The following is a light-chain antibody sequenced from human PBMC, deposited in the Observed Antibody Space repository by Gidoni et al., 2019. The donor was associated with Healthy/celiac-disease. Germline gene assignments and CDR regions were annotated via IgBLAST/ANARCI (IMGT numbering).Light chain of an antibody. CDR2: RNS. Sequence: QSVLTQPPSVSVAPGQRVTISCTGSSSNIGAGYDVHWYQQLPGTAPKLLIYRNSNRPSGVPDRFSGSKSGTSASLAITGLQAEDEADYYCQSYDSSLSDVVFGGGTKLTVL. CDR1: SSNIGAGYD. V-gene: IGLV1-40*01. CDR3: QSYDSSLSDVV. J-gene: IGLJ2*01.